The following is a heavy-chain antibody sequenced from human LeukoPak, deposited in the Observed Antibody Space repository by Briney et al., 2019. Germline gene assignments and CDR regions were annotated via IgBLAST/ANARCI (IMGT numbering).Heavy chain of an antibody. CDR2: ISGSGGGT. Sequence: GGSLRLSCAASGFTFSNYAMSWVRQAPGKGLEWVSTISGSGGGTYYVDSVKGRFTISRDNSRNTLDIEMNSLRPEDTAVYYCAKTSQYSSGWFDYWGQGTLVTVSS. D-gene: IGHD6-19*01. CDR3: AKTSQYSSGWFDY. J-gene: IGHJ4*02. CDR1: GFTFSNYA. V-gene: IGHV3-23*01.